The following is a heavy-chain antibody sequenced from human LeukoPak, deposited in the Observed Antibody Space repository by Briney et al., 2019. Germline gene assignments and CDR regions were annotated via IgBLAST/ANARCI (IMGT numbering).Heavy chain of an antibody. V-gene: IGHV1-18*01. D-gene: IGHD3-22*01. CDR1: GYTFTTYN. Sequence: ASVKVSCKASGYTFTTYNINWVRQAPGQGLEWMGWISGYNGNTNYAQKLQGRVTTTTDTSTSTAYMELRSLKSDDTAVYYCASLKNYYDSSGYLVTDAFDIWGQGTMVTVSS. J-gene: IGHJ3*02. CDR2: ISGYNGNT. CDR3: ASLKNYYDSSGYLVTDAFDI.